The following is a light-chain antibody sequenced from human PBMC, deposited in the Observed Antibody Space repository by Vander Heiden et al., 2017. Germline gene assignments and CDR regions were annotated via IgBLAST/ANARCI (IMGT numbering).Light chain of an antibody. V-gene: IGKV3-11*01. Sequence: EIVLTQSPATLSLSPGERATLSCRASQSVSNYLAWYQHKPGQAPRLLIYDASNRAAGIPARFSGSGYGTDFTLTISSLEPEDFAVYYCQQRNNGPPEVTFGGRTKVEIK. CDR2: DAS. CDR3: QQRNNGPPEVT. J-gene: IGKJ4*01. CDR1: QSVSNY.